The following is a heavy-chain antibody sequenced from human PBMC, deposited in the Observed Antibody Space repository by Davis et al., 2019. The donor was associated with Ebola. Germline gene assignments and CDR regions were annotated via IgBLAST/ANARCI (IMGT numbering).Heavy chain of an antibody. CDR1: GYTFTSYG. CDR2: MNPNSGNT. V-gene: IGHV1-8*02. J-gene: IGHJ3*02. D-gene: IGHD5-18*01. CDR3: ARGPGLSVTLHFVI. Sequence: ASVKVSCKASGYTFTSYGISWVRQAPGQGLEWMGWMNPNSGNTGYAQKFQGRVTMTRNTSISTAYMELSSLRSEDTAVYYCARGPGLSVTLHFVIWGQGTMVTVSS.